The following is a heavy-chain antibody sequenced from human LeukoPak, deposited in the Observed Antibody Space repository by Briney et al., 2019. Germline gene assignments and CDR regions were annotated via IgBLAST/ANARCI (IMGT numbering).Heavy chain of an antibody. J-gene: IGHJ5*02. Sequence: SETLSLTCTVSGGSISSYYWSWIRQPAGKGLEWIGRIYTSGSTNYNPSLKSRVTMSVDTSKNQFSLKLSSATAADTAVYYCARDVHDFWSGSEGWFDPWGQGTLVTVSS. CDR3: ARDVHDFWSGSEGWFDP. V-gene: IGHV4-4*07. D-gene: IGHD3-3*01. CDR2: IYTSGST. CDR1: GGSISSYY.